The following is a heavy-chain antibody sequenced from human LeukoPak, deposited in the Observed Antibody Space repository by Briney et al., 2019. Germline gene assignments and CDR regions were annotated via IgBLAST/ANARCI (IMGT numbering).Heavy chain of an antibody. Sequence: SETLSLACAVYGGSFSNYYWSWIRQSPGKGLEWNGEINDSGTINYNPSLMSRVTISVDKSKNQFSLKLSSVTAADTAVYYCARRWNYGRNYYIDVWGKGATVSVSS. J-gene: IGHJ6*03. V-gene: IGHV4-34*01. CDR1: GGSFSNYY. CDR2: INDSGTI. D-gene: IGHD1-7*01. CDR3: ARRWNYGRNYYIDV.